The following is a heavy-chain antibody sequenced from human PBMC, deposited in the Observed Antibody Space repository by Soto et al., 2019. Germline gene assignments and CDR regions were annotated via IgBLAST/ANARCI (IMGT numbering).Heavy chain of an antibody. Sequence: ASVKVSCKASGYTFTSYDINWVRQATGQGLEWMGWMNPDSGNTGYAQKFQGRVTMTRNTSISTAYMELSSLRSEDTAVYYCARGARTTVYYYGMDVWGQGTTVTVSS. CDR1: GYTFTSYD. J-gene: IGHJ6*02. CDR3: ARGARTTVYYYGMDV. D-gene: IGHD4-17*01. CDR2: MNPDSGNT. V-gene: IGHV1-8*01.